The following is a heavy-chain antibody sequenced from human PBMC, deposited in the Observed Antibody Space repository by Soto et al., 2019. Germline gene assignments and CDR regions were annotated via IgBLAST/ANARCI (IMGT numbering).Heavy chain of an antibody. CDR1: GFTFSSYS. Sequence: GGSLRLSCAASGFTFSSYSMNWVRQAPGKGLEWVSYISSSSSTIYYADSVKGRFTISRDNAKNSLYLQMNSLRAEDTAVYYCARDSLIGTSSYYYYYMDVWGKGTTVTVSS. CDR2: ISSSSSTI. V-gene: IGHV3-48*01. CDR3: ARDSLIGTSSYYYYYMDV. J-gene: IGHJ6*03. D-gene: IGHD2-2*01.